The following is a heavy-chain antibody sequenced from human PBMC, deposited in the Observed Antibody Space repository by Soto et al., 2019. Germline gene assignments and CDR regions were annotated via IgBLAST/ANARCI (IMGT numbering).Heavy chain of an antibody. CDR2: IYWDDDK. CDR3: IHRLSGSYFDY. D-gene: IGHD3-10*01. CDR1: GFSLTTTGVG. Sequence: QITLKESGPTLVKPTQTLTLTCTFSGFSLTTTGVGVGWIRQPPGKALEWLALIYWDDDKRYSPSLKSRLTITKDTSKNQVVLTMTNMDPVDTATYYCIHRLSGSYFDYWGQGTLVTVSS. J-gene: IGHJ4*02. V-gene: IGHV2-5*02.